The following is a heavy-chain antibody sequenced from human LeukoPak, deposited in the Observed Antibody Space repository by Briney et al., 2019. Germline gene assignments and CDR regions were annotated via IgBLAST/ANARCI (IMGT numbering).Heavy chain of an antibody. CDR3: ARHIYSSSFGVNWFDP. CDR1: GGSVSSSSYY. CDR2: IYYSGST. Sequence: SETLSLTCTVSGGSVSSSSYYWGWIRQPPGKGLEWIGSIYYSGSTYYNPSLKSRVTISVDTSKNQFSLKLSSVTAADTAVYYCARHIYSSSFGVNWFDPWGQGTLVTVPS. V-gene: IGHV4-39*01. J-gene: IGHJ5*02. D-gene: IGHD6-6*01.